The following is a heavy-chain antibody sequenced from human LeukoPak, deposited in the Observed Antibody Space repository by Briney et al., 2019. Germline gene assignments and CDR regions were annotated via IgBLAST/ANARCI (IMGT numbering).Heavy chain of an antibody. CDR1: GGSISSYY. Sequence: SETLSLTCTVSGGSISSYYWSWIRQPPGKGLEWIGYIYYSGSTNYNPSLKSRVTISVDTSRNQFSLKLSSVTAADTAVYYCARGGLYYDSRGYYPWGQGTLVTVSS. CDR2: IYYSGST. CDR3: ARGGLYYDSRGYYP. J-gene: IGHJ5*02. V-gene: IGHV4-59*01. D-gene: IGHD3-22*01.